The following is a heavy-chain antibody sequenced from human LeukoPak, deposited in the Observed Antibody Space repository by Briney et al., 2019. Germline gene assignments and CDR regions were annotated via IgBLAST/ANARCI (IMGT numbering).Heavy chain of an antibody. CDR3: ASFVVVAAHFDY. J-gene: IGHJ4*02. D-gene: IGHD2-15*01. CDR1: GGSFSGYY. V-gene: IGHV4-34*01. CDR2: INHSGST. Sequence: SETLSLTXAVYGGSFSGYYWSWICQPPGKGLEWIGEINHSGSTNYNPSLKSRVTISVDTSKNQFSLKLSSVTAADTAVYYCASFVVVAAHFDYWGQGTLVTVSS.